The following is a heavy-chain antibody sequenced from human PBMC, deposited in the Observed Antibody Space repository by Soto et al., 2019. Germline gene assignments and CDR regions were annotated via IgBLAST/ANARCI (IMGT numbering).Heavy chain of an antibody. CDR2: IYSSGRT. CDR3: ASDDLERRGGYGAFDI. J-gene: IGHJ3*02. D-gene: IGHD1-1*01. Sequence: EVQMVESGGGLVQPGGSLRLSCATSGFTVSYNYMSWVRQAPGKGLEVVSGIYSSGRTYYADCVKGRFTVSREKSRDKVYLQMNSLRVEDTAVYFCASDDLERRGGYGAFDIWSQGTMVTVSS. V-gene: IGHV3-66*01. CDR1: GFTVSYNY.